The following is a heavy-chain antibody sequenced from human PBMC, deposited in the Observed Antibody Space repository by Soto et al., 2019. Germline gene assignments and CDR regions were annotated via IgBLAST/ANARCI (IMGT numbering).Heavy chain of an antibody. J-gene: IGHJ4*02. CDR2: IYYSGST. CDR1: GGSINTYY. D-gene: IGHD3-22*01. Sequence: SETLSLTCTVSGGSINTYYWSWIRQPPGKGLEWIGYIYYSGSTTDYNPSLKSRVTISVDRSKNQFSLKLSSVTAADTAVYYCASLPDYYDSSSPDYWGQGTLVTVSS. CDR3: ASLPDYYDSSSPDY. V-gene: IGHV4-59*08.